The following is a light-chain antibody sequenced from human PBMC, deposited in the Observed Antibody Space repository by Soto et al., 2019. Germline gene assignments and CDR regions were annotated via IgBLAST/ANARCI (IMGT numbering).Light chain of an antibody. CDR3: QQYIRYSPYT. Sequence: GARVTITCRASQTISSSLAWYQQKPGKAPKLLIYKASNLETGVPSRFSGSGSGTEFALTISSLQPDDFATYYCQQYIRYSPYTFGQGTRLEIK. V-gene: IGKV1-5*03. J-gene: IGKJ2*01. CDR2: KAS. CDR1: QTISSS.